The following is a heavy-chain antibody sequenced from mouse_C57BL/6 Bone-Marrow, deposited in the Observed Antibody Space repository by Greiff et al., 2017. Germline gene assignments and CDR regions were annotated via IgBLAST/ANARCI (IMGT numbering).Heavy chain of an antibody. D-gene: IGHD2-3*01. V-gene: IGHV1-19*01. CDR3: ARRWLLRGDYFDY. CDR1: GYTFTDYY. Sequence: EVQLQESGPVLVKPGASVKMSCKASGYTFTDYYMNWVKQSHGKSLEWIGVINPYNGGTSYNQKFKGKATLTVDKSSSTAYMELNSLTSEDSAVYYCARRWLLRGDYFDYWGQGTTRTVSS. J-gene: IGHJ2*01. CDR2: INPYNGGT.